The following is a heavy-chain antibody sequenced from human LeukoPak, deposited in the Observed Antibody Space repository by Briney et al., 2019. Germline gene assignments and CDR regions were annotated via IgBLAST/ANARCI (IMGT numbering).Heavy chain of an antibody. Sequence: ASVKVSCKASGYSFTSYDMDWVRQATGQGLEWMGWMNPNSGNTGYAEKFQGRVTMTRNTSISTAYMELSSLRSEDTAVYYCARANYGSGSYHPYYYYMDVWGQGTTVTVSS. CDR3: ARANYGSGSYHPYYYYMDV. D-gene: IGHD3-10*01. CDR2: MNPNSGNT. CDR1: GYSFTSYD. J-gene: IGHJ6*03. V-gene: IGHV1-8*01.